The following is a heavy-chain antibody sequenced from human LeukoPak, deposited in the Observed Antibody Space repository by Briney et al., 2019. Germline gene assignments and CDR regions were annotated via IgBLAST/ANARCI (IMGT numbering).Heavy chain of an antibody. J-gene: IGHJ4*02. V-gene: IGHV4-59*02. CDR2: IYYRGNT. D-gene: IGHD7-27*01. Sequence: SETLSLTCTVSGDSVSIYYWSWIRQPPGKGLEWIGYIYYRGNTNYNPSLKSRVTMAVDTSKNQFSLKVSSVTAADTAVYFCARLRNWAWDFDSWGQGTLVTVSS. CDR3: ARLRNWAWDFDS. CDR1: GDSVSIYY.